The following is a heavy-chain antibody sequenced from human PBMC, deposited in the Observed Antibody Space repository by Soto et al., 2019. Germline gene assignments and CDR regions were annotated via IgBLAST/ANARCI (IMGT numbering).Heavy chain of an antibody. CDR1: GFTFSSYG. J-gene: IGHJ4*02. Sequence: QVQLVESGGGVVQPGRSLRLSCAASGFTFSSYGMHWVRQAPGKGLEWVAVISYDGSNKYYADSVKGRFTISRDNSKNTLYLQMNSLRAEDTAVYYCAKALRPGYCSGGSCSLDYWGQGTLVTVSS. CDR2: ISYDGSNK. CDR3: AKALRPGYCSGGSCSLDY. V-gene: IGHV3-30*18. D-gene: IGHD2-15*01.